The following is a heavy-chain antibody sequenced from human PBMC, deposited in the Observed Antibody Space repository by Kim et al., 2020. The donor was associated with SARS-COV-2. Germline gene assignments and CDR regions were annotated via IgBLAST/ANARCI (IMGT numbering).Heavy chain of an antibody. CDR3: AHSEYRNSWYFDY. CDR2: IYWDDDK. J-gene: IGHJ4*02. CDR1: GFSLSTSGVA. D-gene: IGHD6-13*01. Sequence: SGPTLVNPTQTLTLTCTFSGFSLSTSGVAVGWIRQPPGKALEWLALIYWDDDKRYRPYLLKSSLTITKDISKNQVVLTMTNMDPVDTGTYYCAHSEYRNSWYFDYWGQGTLVTVSS. V-gene: IGHV2-5*02.